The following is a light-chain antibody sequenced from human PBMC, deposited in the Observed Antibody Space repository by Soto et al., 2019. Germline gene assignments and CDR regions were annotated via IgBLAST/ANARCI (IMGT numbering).Light chain of an antibody. V-gene: IGKV3-11*01. Sequence: EIVLTQSPATLSLSPGERATLSCRTSQDVGASLAWYQQKPGQAPRLLIYDTSNRATGIPARFSGSGSGTDYSLTISSLEPADFAVYYCQQRNRWPLHWTFAGGARVEV. J-gene: IGKJ4*01. CDR1: QDVGAS. CDR3: QQRNRWPLHWT. CDR2: DTS.